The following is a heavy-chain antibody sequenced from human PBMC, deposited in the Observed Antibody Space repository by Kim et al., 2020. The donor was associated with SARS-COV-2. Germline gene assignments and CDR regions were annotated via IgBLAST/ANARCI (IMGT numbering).Heavy chain of an antibody. Sequence: GGSLRLSCAASGFTFSSYGMHWVRQAPGKGLEWVAVISYDGSNKYYADSVKGRFTISRDNSKNTLYLQMNSLRAEDTAVYYCATSMIVGGAPAPLFDYWGQGTLVTVSS. CDR3: ATSMIVGGAPAPLFDY. CDR1: GFTFSSYG. CDR2: ISYDGSNK. V-gene: IGHV3-30*03. D-gene: IGHD3-22*01. J-gene: IGHJ4*02.